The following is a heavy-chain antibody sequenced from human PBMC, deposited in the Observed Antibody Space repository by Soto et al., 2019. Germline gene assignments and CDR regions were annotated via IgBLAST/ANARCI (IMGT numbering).Heavy chain of an antibody. CDR2: ISAYNGNT. CDR3: ATASGSAYRFDP. V-gene: IGHV1-18*01. J-gene: IGHJ5*02. CDR1: CYTFTIYG. D-gene: IGHD1-26*01. Sequence: QVHLVQSGAEVKKPGASVKVSCKASCYTFTIYGISWVRQAPGQGLEWMGWISAYNGNTNYAQKLQGRVTMTTDTATRTAYMEVRSLTSDDTAVYYVATASGSAYRFDPWGQGTLVTVSS.